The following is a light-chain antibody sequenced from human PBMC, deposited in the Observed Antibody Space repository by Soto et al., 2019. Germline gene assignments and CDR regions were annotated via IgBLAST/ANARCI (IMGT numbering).Light chain of an antibody. V-gene: IGKV3-15*01. CDR3: QQLNSYPIT. CDR1: QSVSSN. CDR2: GAS. J-gene: IGKJ5*01. Sequence: EIVMTQSPASLSVSPGERATLSCRVSQSVSSNFAWYQQKPGQAPRLLIYGASTRATGLPARFSGSGSGTEFTLTISSLQPEDFATYYCQQLNSYPITFGQGTRLEI.